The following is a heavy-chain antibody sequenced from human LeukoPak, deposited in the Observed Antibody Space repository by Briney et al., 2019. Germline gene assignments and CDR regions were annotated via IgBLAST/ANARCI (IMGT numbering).Heavy chain of an antibody. D-gene: IGHD3-10*01. CDR3: ARSQYGSGSYYKDYHGMDV. CDR1: GFTVSSNY. V-gene: IGHV3-66*02. J-gene: IGHJ6*02. Sequence: GGSLRLSRAASGFTVSSNYMSWVRQAPGKGLEWVSVIYSGGSTYYADSVKGRFTISRDNSKNTLYLQMNSLRAEDTAVYYCARSQYGSGSYYKDYHGMDVWGQGTTVTVSS. CDR2: IYSGGST.